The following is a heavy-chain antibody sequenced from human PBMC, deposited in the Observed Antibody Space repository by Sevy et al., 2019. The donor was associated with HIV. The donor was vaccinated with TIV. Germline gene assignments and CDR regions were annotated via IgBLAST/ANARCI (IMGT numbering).Heavy chain of an antibody. Sequence: ASVKVSCKASGYTFTGYYMHWVRQAPGQGLEWMGRINPNSGGTNYAQKFQGRVTMTRDTSISTAYMELSRLRSDDTAVYYCARMDGGYYYGSGSSYGMDVWGQGTTVTVPS. CDR1: GYTFTGYY. J-gene: IGHJ6*02. CDR2: INPNSGGT. CDR3: ARMDGGYYYGSGSSYGMDV. D-gene: IGHD3-10*01. V-gene: IGHV1-2*06.